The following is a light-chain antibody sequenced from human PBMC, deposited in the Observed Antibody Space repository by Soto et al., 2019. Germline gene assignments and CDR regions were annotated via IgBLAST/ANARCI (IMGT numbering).Light chain of an antibody. CDR2: EVS. J-gene: IGLJ1*01. Sequence: QSVLTQPPSASGSPGQSVTISCTGTSSDFGGYNYVSWYQQYPGKAPKLMIYEVSKRPSGVPDRFSGSKSGNTASLTVSGLQAEDEADYYCSSYAGSNEGVFGTGTKVTVL. CDR1: SSDFGGYNY. CDR3: SSYAGSNEGV. V-gene: IGLV2-8*01.